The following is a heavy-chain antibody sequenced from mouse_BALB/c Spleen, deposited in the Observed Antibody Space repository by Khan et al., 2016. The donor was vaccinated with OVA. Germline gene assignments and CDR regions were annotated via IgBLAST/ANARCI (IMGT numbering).Heavy chain of an antibody. J-gene: IGHJ3*01. Sequence: EVQLQESGPGLVKPSRSLSLTCSVTGYSITSGYFWNWIRQFPGNNLEWMGYIRYDGDSNYNPSLKSRISITRDTSKNQFFLKLNSVTPEDTATYYCARGGSSGPAWFAYWGQGTLVTVST. CDR3: ARGGSSGPAWFAY. CDR1: GYSITSGYF. CDR2: IRYDGDS. V-gene: IGHV3-6*02. D-gene: IGHD3-1*01.